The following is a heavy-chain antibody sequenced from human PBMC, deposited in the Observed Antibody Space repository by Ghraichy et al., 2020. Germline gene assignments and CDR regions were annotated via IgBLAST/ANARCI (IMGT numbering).Heavy chain of an antibody. J-gene: IGHJ6*02. Sequence: GSLRLSCAASGFTFSSYGMHWVRQAPGKGLEWGAVIWYDGSNKYYADSVKGRFTISRDNSKNTLYLQMNSLRPEDTAVYYCARDRPPYYDFWSGSQNYYYGMDVGGQGNTVTVSS. V-gene: IGHV3-33*01. CDR2: IWYDGSNK. CDR3: ARDRPPYYDFWSGSQNYYYGMDV. CDR1: GFTFSSYG. D-gene: IGHD3-3*01.